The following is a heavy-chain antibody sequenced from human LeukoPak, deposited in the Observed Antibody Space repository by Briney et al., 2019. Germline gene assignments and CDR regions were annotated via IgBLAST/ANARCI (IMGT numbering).Heavy chain of an antibody. D-gene: IGHD5-12*01. V-gene: IGHV1-18*01. CDR2: ISAYNGNT. Sequence: ASVKVSCKASGYTFTGYGISWVRQAPGQGLEWMGWISAYNGNTNYAQKLQGRVTMTTDTSTSTAYMELRSLRSDDTAVYYCALSYSGYEGYYYYYYGMDVWGQGTTVTVSS. J-gene: IGHJ6*02. CDR1: GYTFTGYG. CDR3: ALSYSGYEGYYYYYYGMDV.